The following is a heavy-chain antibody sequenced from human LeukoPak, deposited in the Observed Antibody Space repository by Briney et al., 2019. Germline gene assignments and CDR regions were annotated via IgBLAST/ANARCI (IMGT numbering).Heavy chain of an antibody. CDR2: ISGSDDST. J-gene: IGHJ2*01. D-gene: IGHD2/OR15-2a*01. V-gene: IGHV3-23*01. CDR3: AKDTLDYRYFDF. CDR1: GFTFSSYA. Sequence: GGSLRLSCAASGFTFSSYAMSWVRQAPGKGLEWVSAISGSDDSTYYADSVKGRFTISRDNSKNTLYLQMNSLRAEDTAIYYCAKDTLDYRYFDFWGRGTLVTVSS.